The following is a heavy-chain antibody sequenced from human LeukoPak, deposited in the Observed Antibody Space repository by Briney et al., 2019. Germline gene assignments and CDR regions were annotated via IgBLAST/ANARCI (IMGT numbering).Heavy chain of an antibody. Sequence: ASVKVSCKASGYTFTGYYMHWVRQAPGQGLEWMGRINPNSGGTNYAQKFQGRVTMTRDTSISTAYMELSRLGSDDTAVYYCARAPRTIVGASETDYWGQGTLVTVSS. D-gene: IGHD1-26*01. CDR3: ARAPRTIVGASETDY. CDR2: INPNSGGT. V-gene: IGHV1-2*06. CDR1: GYTFTGYY. J-gene: IGHJ4*02.